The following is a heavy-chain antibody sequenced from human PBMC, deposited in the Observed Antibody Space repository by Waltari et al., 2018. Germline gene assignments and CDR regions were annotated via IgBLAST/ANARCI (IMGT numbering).Heavy chain of an antibody. V-gene: IGHV4-39*01. CDR2: IYYSGST. CDR3: ARLGPSIAARRVYFDY. CDR1: GGSISSSSYY. Sequence: QVQLQESGPGLVKPSETLSLTCTVSGGSISSSSYYWGWIRQPPGKGLEWIGSIYYSGSTYYNPSLKSRVTISVDTSKNQFSLKLSSVTAADTAVYYCARLGPSIAARRVYFDYWGQGTLVTVSS. J-gene: IGHJ4*02. D-gene: IGHD6-6*01.